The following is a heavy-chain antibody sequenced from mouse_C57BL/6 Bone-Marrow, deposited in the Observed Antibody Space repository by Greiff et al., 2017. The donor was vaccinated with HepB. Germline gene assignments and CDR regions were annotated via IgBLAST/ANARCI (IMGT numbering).Heavy chain of an antibody. J-gene: IGHJ3*01. CDR1: GYAFSSSW. D-gene: IGHD2-4*01. CDR3: ARGHDYGFAY. V-gene: IGHV1-82*01. Sequence: VQLKESGPELVKPGASVKISCKASGYAFSSSWMNWVKQRPGKGLEWIGRIYPGDGDTNYNGKFKGKATLTADKSSSTAYMQLSSLTSEDSAVYFCARGHDYGFAYWGQGTLVTVSA. CDR2: IYPGDGDT.